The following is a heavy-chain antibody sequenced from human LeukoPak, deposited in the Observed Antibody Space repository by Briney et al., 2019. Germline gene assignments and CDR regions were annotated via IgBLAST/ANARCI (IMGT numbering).Heavy chain of an antibody. D-gene: IGHD5-18*01. Sequence: SMKVSCKASGGTFSSYAISWVRQAPGQGLEWMGGIIPIFGTANYAQKFQGRVTITADESTSTAYMELSSLRSEDTAVYYCAREANTAPCTFDYWGQGTLVTVSS. CDR2: IIPIFGTA. CDR3: AREANTAPCTFDY. V-gene: IGHV1-69*01. CDR1: GGTFSSYA. J-gene: IGHJ4*02.